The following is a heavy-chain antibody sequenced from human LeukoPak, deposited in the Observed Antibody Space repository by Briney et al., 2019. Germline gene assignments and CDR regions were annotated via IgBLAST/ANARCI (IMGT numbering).Heavy chain of an antibody. CDR2: INQDGTEK. Sequence: GGSLRLSCAASGFSFTTYWMSWVRQAPGKGLEWVANINQDGTEKYYVDSVKGRFTISRDNAKNSLYLQMNSLRVEDTAVYYCAKLAKYFYGWETYYFFEHWGQGTPVTASS. V-gene: IGHV3-7*01. D-gene: IGHD3-10*01. J-gene: IGHJ4*02. CDR3: AKLAKYFYGWETYYFFEH. CDR1: GFSFTTYW.